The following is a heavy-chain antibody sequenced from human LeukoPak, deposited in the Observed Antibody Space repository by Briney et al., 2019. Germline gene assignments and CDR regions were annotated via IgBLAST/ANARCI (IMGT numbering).Heavy chain of an antibody. CDR3: ANLLNWFDP. Sequence: PGGSLRLSCAASGFTFSSYGMPWVRQAPGKGLEWVAVISYDGSNKYYADSVKGRFTISRDNSKNTLYLQMNSLRAEDTAVYYCANLLNWFDPWGQGTLVTVSS. V-gene: IGHV3-30*18. D-gene: IGHD2-8*02. J-gene: IGHJ5*02. CDR2: ISYDGSNK. CDR1: GFTFSSYG.